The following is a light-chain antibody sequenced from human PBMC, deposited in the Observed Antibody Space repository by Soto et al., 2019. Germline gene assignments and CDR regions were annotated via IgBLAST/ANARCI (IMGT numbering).Light chain of an antibody. CDR1: QSIDTW. J-gene: IGKJ1*01. Sequence: DIQMTQSPSTLSASVGDRVTITCRASQSIDTWLAWYQQKPGKAPKVLVYKASSLESGVPSRFSGSGFGTEFTITISGLQPDDFATYYCQQYKTYWTFGQGTKVEIK. CDR2: KAS. CDR3: QQYKTYWT. V-gene: IGKV1-5*03.